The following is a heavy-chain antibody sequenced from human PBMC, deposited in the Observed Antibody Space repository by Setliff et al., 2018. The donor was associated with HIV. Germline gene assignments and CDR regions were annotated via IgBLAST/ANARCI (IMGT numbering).Heavy chain of an antibody. CDR2: INPNSGDT. D-gene: IGHD3-9*01. J-gene: IGHJ3*02. CDR1: GYTFTGYY. Sequence: WASVKVSCKASGYTFTGYYINWVRRAPGQGLEWMGRINPNSGDTNYTQSFQGRITMTRDTSISTAYLELNRLRSDDTAVYYCAREYDVLTGYYISAFDIWGQGTMVTVSS. CDR3: AREYDVLTGYYISAFDI. V-gene: IGHV1-2*06.